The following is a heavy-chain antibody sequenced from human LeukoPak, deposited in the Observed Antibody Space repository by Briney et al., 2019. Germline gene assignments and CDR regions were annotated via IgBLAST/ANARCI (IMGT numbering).Heavy chain of an antibody. J-gene: IGHJ4*02. Sequence: SETLSLTCAVYGGSFSGYYWSWIRQPPGKGLEWIGEINHSGSTNYNPSLKSRVTISVDTSKNQFSLKLSSVTAADTAVYYCASTVETYYYGSGSYYAFQNWGQGTLVTVSS. CDR3: ASTVETYYYGSGSYYAFQN. CDR1: GGSFSGYY. D-gene: IGHD3-10*01. CDR2: INHSGST. V-gene: IGHV4-34*01.